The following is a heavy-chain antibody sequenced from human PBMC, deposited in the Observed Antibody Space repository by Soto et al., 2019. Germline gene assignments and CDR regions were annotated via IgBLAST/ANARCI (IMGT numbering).Heavy chain of an antibody. D-gene: IGHD3-3*01. CDR3: ARGLGGMIRFLEWFYYGMDV. Sequence: PGGSLRLSCAASDFSLISYTMHWVRQTPGKGLDWVAVISYDGSNKYYADSVKGRFTISRDNSKNTLYLQMNSLRAQDTAVYYCARGLGGMIRFLEWFYYGMDVWGQETTGTRLL. CDR1: DFSLISYT. V-gene: IGHV3-30-3*01. J-gene: IGHJ6*01. CDR2: ISYDGSNK.